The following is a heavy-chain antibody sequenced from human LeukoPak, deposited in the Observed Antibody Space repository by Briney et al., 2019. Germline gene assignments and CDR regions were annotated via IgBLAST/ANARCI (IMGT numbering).Heavy chain of an antibody. CDR1: GFTVISNY. Sequence: PGGSLRLSCAASGFTVISNYMSWVRQAPGKGLEWVSVIYSGGSTYYADSVKGRFTISRDNSKNALYLQMDSLRAEDTAVYYCARAPYSTSWYSDYWGQGTLVTVSS. D-gene: IGHD6-13*01. J-gene: IGHJ4*02. CDR3: ARAPYSTSWYSDY. CDR2: IYSGGST. V-gene: IGHV3-66*01.